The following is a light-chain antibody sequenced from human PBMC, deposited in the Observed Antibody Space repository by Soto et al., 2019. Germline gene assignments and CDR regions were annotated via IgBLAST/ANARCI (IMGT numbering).Light chain of an antibody. J-gene: IGLJ2*01. Sequence: QSALTQPPSASGTPGQRVSISCSGSSSNIASNTVNWYQQFPGTAPKLLIYGNNQRPSGVPDRFSGSKSGTSASLAISGLQSEDEADYYCAAWDDSLNGVVFGGGTKLTVL. CDR3: AAWDDSLNGVV. CDR2: GNN. CDR1: SSNIASNT. V-gene: IGLV1-44*01.